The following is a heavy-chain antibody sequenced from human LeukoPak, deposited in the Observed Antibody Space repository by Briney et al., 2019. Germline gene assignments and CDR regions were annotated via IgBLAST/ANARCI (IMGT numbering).Heavy chain of an antibody. V-gene: IGHV3-23*01. CDR1: GFTFSSYA. CDR3: ASLVRGVPYYFDY. CDR2: ISGSGGST. Sequence: GGSLRLSCAASGFTFSSYAMSWVRQAPGKGLEWVSVISGSGGSTYYADSVKGRFTISRDNSKNTLYLQMNSLRAEDTAVYYCASLVRGVPYYFDYWGQGTLVTVSS. D-gene: IGHD3-10*01. J-gene: IGHJ4*02.